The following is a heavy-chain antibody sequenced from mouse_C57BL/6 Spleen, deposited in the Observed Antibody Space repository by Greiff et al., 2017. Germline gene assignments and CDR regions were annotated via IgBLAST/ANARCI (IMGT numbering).Heavy chain of an antibody. J-gene: IGHJ3*01. CDR2: IYPGDGDT. Sequence: VQLQQSGPELVKPGASVKISCTASGFAFSSSWMNWVKQRPGKGLEWIGRIYPGDGDTNYTGKFKGKATLTADKSSSTAYLQLSRLTSEDSAVYFGARSGVVTTYWGQGTLVTVSA. CDR1: GFAFSSSW. D-gene: IGHD2-2*01. CDR3: ARSGVVTTY. V-gene: IGHV1-82*01.